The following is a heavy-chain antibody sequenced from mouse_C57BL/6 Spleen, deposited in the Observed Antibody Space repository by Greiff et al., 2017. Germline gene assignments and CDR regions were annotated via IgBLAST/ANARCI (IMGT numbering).Heavy chain of an antibody. CDR2: IYPGNGYT. CDR3: ARGASYPSYWYFDV. CDR1: GYTFTSYG. J-gene: IGHJ1*03. V-gene: IGHV1-58*01. D-gene: IGHD2-12*01. Sequence: VQLQQSGAELVRPGSSVKMSCKTSGYTFTSYGINWVKQRPGQGLEWIGYIYPGNGYTKYNEKFKGKATLTTDTASSTAYMQLSSLTSEDSAISCGARGASYPSYWYFDVWGTGTTVTVSS.